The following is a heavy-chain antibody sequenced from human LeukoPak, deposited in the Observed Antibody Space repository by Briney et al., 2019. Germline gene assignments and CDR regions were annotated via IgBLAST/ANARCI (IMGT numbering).Heavy chain of an antibody. CDR3: AKSATVGIKAPFDC. Sequence: GGSLRLSCAASGFTFSNYAMSWVRQAPGKGLKWVATVNDNGAATYYADSVKGRFTISRDNSYNTVSLQMNGLRDEDTGVYYCAKSATVGIKAPFDCWGQGALVTVSS. CDR2: VNDNGAAT. V-gene: IGHV3-23*01. CDR1: GFTFSNYA. D-gene: IGHD1-26*01. J-gene: IGHJ4*02.